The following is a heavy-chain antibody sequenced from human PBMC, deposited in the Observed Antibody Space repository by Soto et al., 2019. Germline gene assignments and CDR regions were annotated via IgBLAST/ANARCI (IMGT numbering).Heavy chain of an antibody. CDR2: INAGNGNT. CDR3: ASGRYRSGWHKTSIDY. CDR1: GYTFTSYA. Sequence: RASVKVSCKASGYTFTSYAMRWVRQAPGQRLEWMGWINAGNGNTKYSQKFQGRVTITRDTSASTAYMELSSLRSEDTAVYYCASGRYRSGWHKTSIDYWGQGTLVTVSS. V-gene: IGHV1-3*01. D-gene: IGHD6-19*01. J-gene: IGHJ4*02.